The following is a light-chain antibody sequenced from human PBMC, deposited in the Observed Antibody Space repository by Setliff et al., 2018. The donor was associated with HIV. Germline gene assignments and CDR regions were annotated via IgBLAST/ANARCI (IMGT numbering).Light chain of an antibody. CDR1: SSDVGGYNY. CDR2: EVS. V-gene: IGLV2-14*01. J-gene: IGLJ1*01. Sequence: QSALTQPASVSGSPGQSITISCTGTSSDVGGYNYVSWYQQHPGKAPKLMIHEVSIRPSGVSSRFSGSKSGNTASLTISGLQTEDEADYYCSSYTSSSTDVFGTGTKV. CDR3: SSYTSSSTDV.